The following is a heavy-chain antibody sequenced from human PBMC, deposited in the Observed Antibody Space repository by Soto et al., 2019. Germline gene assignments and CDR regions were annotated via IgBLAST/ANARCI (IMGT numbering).Heavy chain of an antibody. CDR3: AKVGVRGYSGYDYYYYYGMDV. V-gene: IGHV3-30*18. J-gene: IGHJ6*02. CDR2: ISYDGSNK. CDR1: GFTFSSYG. D-gene: IGHD5-12*01. Sequence: PGGSLRLSCAASGFTFSSYGMHWVRQAPGKGLEWVAVISYDGSNKYYADSVKGRFTISRDNSKNTLYLQMNSLRAEDTAVYYCAKVGVRGYSGYDYYYYYGMDVWGQGTTVTVSS.